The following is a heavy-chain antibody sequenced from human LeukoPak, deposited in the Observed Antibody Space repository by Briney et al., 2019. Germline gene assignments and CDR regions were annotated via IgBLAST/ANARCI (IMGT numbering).Heavy chain of an antibody. CDR2: ISYDGSNK. V-gene: IGHV3-30*04. J-gene: IGHJ3*02. CDR1: GFTFSSYA. CDR3: AREPYYYDSSGYLDAFDI. D-gene: IGHD3-22*01. Sequence: GGSLRLSCAASGFTFSSYAMHWVRQAPGKGLEWVAVISYDGSNKYYADSVKGRFTISRDNAKNSLYLQMNSLRAEDTAVYYCAREPYYYDSSGYLDAFDIWGQGTMVTVSS.